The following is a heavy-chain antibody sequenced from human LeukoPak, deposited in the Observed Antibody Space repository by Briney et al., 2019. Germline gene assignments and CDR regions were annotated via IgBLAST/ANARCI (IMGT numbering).Heavy chain of an antibody. Sequence: GGSLRLSCGASGFTFGTYWMHWVRQAPGRGLVWVSRINSDGSSTSYADSVKGRFTISRDNAKNTLYLQMNSLRAEDTAVYYCARVIVGVHDAFDIWGQGTMVTVSS. D-gene: IGHD1-26*01. V-gene: IGHV3-74*01. CDR2: INSDGSST. J-gene: IGHJ3*02. CDR3: ARVIVGVHDAFDI. CDR1: GFTFGTYW.